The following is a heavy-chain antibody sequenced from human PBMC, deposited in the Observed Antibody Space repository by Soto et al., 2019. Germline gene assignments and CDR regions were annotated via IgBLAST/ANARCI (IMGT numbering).Heavy chain of an antibody. D-gene: IGHD6-19*01. CDR1: GFTFTNYA. CDR2: ISGSGGST. V-gene: IGHV3-23*01. Sequence: EVQLLESGGGLAQPGGSLRLSCAASGFTFTNYAMSWVRQAPGKGLKWVSEISGSGGSTYYADSVKGRFTISRDNSKNTLYLQMNSLRVEDTAVYYSAKDLTHLNGWYTFDYWGQGTLVTVSS. J-gene: IGHJ4*02. CDR3: AKDLTHLNGWYTFDY.